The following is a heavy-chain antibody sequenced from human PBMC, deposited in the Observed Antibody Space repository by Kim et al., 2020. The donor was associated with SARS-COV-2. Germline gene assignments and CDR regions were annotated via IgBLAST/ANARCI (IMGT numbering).Heavy chain of an antibody. V-gene: IGHV3-48*04. J-gene: IGHJ4*02. Sequence: GGSLRLSCAASGFTFGGYSMNWVRQTPGKGLEWVSYISSSSSVYYADSVQGRFAISRDNAKNSLYLQMNSLRAEDTAVYYCARERNGYNTSPFDYWGQGNLVTVSS. CDR2: ISSSSSV. CDR3: ARERNGYNTSPFDY. CDR1: GFTFGGYS. D-gene: IGHD5-12*01.